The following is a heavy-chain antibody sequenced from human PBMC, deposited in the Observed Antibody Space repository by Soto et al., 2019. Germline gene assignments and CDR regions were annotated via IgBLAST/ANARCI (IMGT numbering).Heavy chain of an antibody. CDR1: GSTFSNYG. J-gene: IGHJ4*02. CDR2: VWCDGATK. V-gene: IGHV3-33*01. CDR3: ATVDNYYGSVF. Sequence: QVQLVESGGGVVQPGTSLRLSCAASGSTFSNYGMHWVRQAPGKGLEWVAVVWCDGATKYYPDSVKGRFTISRDNSNNKLYLQKKSLRVEDTDVYYCATVDNYYGSVFWGQGTLVTVSS. D-gene: IGHD3-10*01.